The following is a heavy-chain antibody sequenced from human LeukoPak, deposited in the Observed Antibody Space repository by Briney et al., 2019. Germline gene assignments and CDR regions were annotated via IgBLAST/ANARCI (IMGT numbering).Heavy chain of an antibody. CDR1: GYTFSVYY. D-gene: IGHD3-22*01. J-gene: IGHJ1*01. V-gene: IGHV1-2*02. CDR3: ARGYYDSSDYAYFQP. CDR2: VNPKSGGT. Sequence: ASVKVSCKASGYTFSVYYLRWVREAPGQGREWRGCVNPKSGGTNSAQKFQGRVTMTRDTSIITAYMELSRLRSDDTAVYFCARGYYDSSDYAYFQPWGQGTLLTVSS.